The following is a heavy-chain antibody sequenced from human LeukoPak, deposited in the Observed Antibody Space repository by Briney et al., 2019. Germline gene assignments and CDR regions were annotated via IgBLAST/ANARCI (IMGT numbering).Heavy chain of an antibody. D-gene: IGHD3-9*01. CDR1: GYTFTSYG. CDR3: ARGYYEILTGYKTFDY. V-gene: IGHV1-8*02. CDR2: MNHNSGNT. J-gene: IGHJ4*02. Sequence: GASVKVFCKASGYTFTSYGISRVRRATGQGLEWRGWMNHNSGNTGYAQKFQGRVTMTRNTSISTAYMELSSLRSEDTAVYYCARGYYEILTGYKTFDYWGQGTLVTVSS.